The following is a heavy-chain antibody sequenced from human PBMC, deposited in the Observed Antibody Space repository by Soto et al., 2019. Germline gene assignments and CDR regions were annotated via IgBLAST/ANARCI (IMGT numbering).Heavy chain of an antibody. J-gene: IGHJ4*02. CDR3: AREDSIIIPAGSDF. D-gene: IGHD2-2*01. Sequence: GGSLRLSCTVSGFAFNNYGINWVRQAPGKGLEWVSSISKSDYTYYSDSVKGRFTISRDNAKNSVSLQMKTLRVEDTAVYYCAREDSIIIPAGSDFWGQGPLVTVSS. CDR1: GFAFNNYG. CDR2: ISKSDYT. V-gene: IGHV3-21*01.